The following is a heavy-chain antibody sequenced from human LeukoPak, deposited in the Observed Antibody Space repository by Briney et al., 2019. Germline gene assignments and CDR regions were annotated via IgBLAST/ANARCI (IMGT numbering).Heavy chain of an antibody. V-gene: IGHV3-11*01. CDR3: AKEKQYGGNSGGPNGAFDI. J-gene: IGHJ3*02. Sequence: GGSLRLSCAASGFTFSDYYMSWIRQAPGKGLEWVSYISSSGSTIYYADSVKGRFTISRDNAKNSLYLQMNSLRAEDTAVYYCAKEKQYGGNSGGPNGAFDIWGQGTMVTVSS. CDR1: GFTFSDYY. CDR2: ISSSGSTI. D-gene: IGHD4-23*01.